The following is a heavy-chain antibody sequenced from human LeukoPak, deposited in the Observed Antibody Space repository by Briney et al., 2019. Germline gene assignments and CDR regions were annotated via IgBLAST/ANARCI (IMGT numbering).Heavy chain of an antibody. CDR3: AKDLYYYDSSGYPSLFDY. D-gene: IGHD3-22*01. J-gene: IGHJ4*02. Sequence: PGGSLRLSCAASGFTFSSYAMSWVRQAPGKGLEWVSAISGSGGSTYYADSVKGRFTISRDNSKNTLYPQMNSLRAEDTAVYYCAKDLYYYDSSGYPSLFDYWGQGTLVTVSS. CDR1: GFTFSSYA. V-gene: IGHV3-23*01. CDR2: ISGSGGST.